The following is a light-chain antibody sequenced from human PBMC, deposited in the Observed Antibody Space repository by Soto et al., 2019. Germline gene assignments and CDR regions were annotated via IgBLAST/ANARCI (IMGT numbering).Light chain of an antibody. Sequence: SYELTQAPSVSVAPGQTASITCGANNIGVRSVHWHQKKPGQAPVLVVYDDDARPSGIPGRFSGSNSGNTATLTITRVEAGDEADYYCQVWDDSRDQQVFGGGTKLTVL. J-gene: IGLJ3*02. CDR1: NIGVRS. V-gene: IGLV3-21*02. CDR2: DDD. CDR3: QVWDDSRDQQV.